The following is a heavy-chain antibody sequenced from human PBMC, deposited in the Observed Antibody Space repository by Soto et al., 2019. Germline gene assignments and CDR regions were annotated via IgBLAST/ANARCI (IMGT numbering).Heavy chain of an antibody. CDR3: ARGPGLPAATIKLYYYYYYYMDV. D-gene: IGHD2-2*01. V-gene: IGHV1-2*04. J-gene: IGHJ6*03. CDR1: GYTFTGYY. CDR2: INPNSGGT. Sequence: GASVKVSCKASGYTFTGYYMHWVRQAPGQGLEWMGWINPNSGGTNYAQKFQGWVTMTRDTSISTAYMELSRLRSDDTAVYYCARGPGLPAATIKLYYYYYYYMDVWGKGTTVTVSS.